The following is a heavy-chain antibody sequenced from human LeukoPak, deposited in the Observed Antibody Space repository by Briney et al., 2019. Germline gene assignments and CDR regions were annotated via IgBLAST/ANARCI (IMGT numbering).Heavy chain of an antibody. CDR3: ARAGITGTKKDGMDV. Sequence: GGSLRLSCAASGLTFSSYSMNWVRQAPGKGLEWVSSIDSSSTYIYYADSVKGRFTISRDNAKNSLSLQMNSLRAEDTAVYYCARAGITGTKKDGMDVWGQGTTVTVSS. J-gene: IGHJ6*02. CDR2: IDSSSTYI. V-gene: IGHV3-21*01. D-gene: IGHD1-20*01. CDR1: GLTFSSYS.